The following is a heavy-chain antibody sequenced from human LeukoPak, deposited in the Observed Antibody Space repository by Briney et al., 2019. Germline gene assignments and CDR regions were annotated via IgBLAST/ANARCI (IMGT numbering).Heavy chain of an antibody. Sequence: GGSLRLSCTASGFTFSRSWMNWIRQAPGKGLEWVANINPDGDGMRFVDSVKGRFTMSRDNAQSSLHLQMNSLRVEDTAFYYCAAWTDRGYSYWGQGVLVTVFS. CDR1: GFTFSRSW. CDR2: INPDGDGM. V-gene: IGHV3-7*01. CDR3: AAWTDRGYSY. D-gene: IGHD5-12*01. J-gene: IGHJ4*02.